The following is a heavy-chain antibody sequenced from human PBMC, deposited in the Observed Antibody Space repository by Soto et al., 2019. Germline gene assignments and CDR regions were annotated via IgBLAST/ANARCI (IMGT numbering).Heavy chain of an antibody. CDR1: GFTFSSYS. CDR2: ISSSSSYI. CDR3: ARSYYDILTGYYYYYGMDV. J-gene: IGHJ6*02. Sequence: EVQLVESGGGLVKPGGSLRLSCAASGFTFSSYSMNWVRQAPGKGLEWVSSISSSSSYIYYADSVKGRFTISRDNAKNSLYLQMNSLRAEDTAVYYCARSYYDILTGYYYYYGMDVWGQGTMVTVSS. D-gene: IGHD3-9*01. V-gene: IGHV3-21*01.